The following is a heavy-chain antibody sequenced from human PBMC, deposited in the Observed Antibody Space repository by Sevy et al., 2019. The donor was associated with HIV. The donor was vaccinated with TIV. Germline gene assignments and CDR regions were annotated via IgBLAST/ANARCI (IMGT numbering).Heavy chain of an antibody. CDR1: GGSISSSSYY. D-gene: IGHD4-4*01. J-gene: IGHJ4*02. Sequence: SETLSLTCTVSGGSISSSSYYWGWIRQPPGKGLEWIGSIYYSGSTYYNPSLKSRVTISVDTSKNQFSLKLSSVTAADTAVYYSARELSNSLDYWGQGTLVTVSS. CDR2: IYYSGST. V-gene: IGHV4-39*01. CDR3: ARELSNSLDY.